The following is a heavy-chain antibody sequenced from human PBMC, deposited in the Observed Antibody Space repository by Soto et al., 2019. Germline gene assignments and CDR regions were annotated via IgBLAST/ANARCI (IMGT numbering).Heavy chain of an antibody. D-gene: IGHD6-19*01. CDR2: TYYRSKWYN. CDR1: GDSVSSNSAA. Sequence: QSQTLSLTCTISGDSVSSNSAAWNWIRQSPSRGLEWLGRTYYRSKWYNDYAVSVKSRITINPDTSKNHFSLQLNSVTPEDTAVYYCARGSGYSSGWYDWFDPWGQGTLVTVSS. CDR3: ARGSGYSSGWYDWFDP. J-gene: IGHJ5*02. V-gene: IGHV6-1*01.